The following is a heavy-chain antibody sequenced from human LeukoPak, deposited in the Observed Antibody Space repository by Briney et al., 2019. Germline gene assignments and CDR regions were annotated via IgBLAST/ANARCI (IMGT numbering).Heavy chain of an antibody. V-gene: IGHV1-2*02. CDR3: ARGPDYYDSSGYYLNY. CDR1: GCTFTGYY. D-gene: IGHD3-22*01. J-gene: IGHJ4*02. CDR2: INPNSGGT. Sequence: ASVKVSCKASGCTFTGYYMHWVRQAPGQGLEWMGWINPNSGGTNYAQKFQGRVTMTRDTSISTAYMELSRLRSDDTAVYYCARGPDYYDSSGYYLNYWGQGTLVTVSS.